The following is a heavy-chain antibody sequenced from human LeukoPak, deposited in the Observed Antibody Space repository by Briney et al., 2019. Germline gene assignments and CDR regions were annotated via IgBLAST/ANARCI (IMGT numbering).Heavy chain of an antibody. V-gene: IGHV3-7*01. D-gene: IGHD3-10*01. Sequence: GGSLRLSCAASEFIFCAYWMTWVRQAPGKGLEGVANINQDGSEKYYVDSVKGGFTISRDNAKKSLFLQMNSLTAEDTALYYCVRSLGWSGTRDYWGQGTLVTVSS. CDR2: INQDGSEK. J-gene: IGHJ4*02. CDR1: EFIFCAYW. CDR3: VRSLGWSGTRDY.